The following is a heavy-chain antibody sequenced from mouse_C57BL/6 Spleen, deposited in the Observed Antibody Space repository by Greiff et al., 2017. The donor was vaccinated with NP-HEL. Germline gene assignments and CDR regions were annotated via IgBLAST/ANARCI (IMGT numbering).Heavy chain of an antibody. J-gene: IGHJ1*03. CDR1: GFTFSDYY. CDR2: INYDGSST. Sequence: EVQRVESEGGLVQPGSSMKLSCTASGFTFSDYYMAWVRQVPEKGLEWVANINYDGSSTYYLDSLKSRFIISRDNAKNILYLQMSSLKSEDTATYYCAREGAYYGSSYWYFDVWGTGTTVTVSS. CDR3: AREGAYYGSSYWYFDV. V-gene: IGHV5-16*01. D-gene: IGHD1-1*01.